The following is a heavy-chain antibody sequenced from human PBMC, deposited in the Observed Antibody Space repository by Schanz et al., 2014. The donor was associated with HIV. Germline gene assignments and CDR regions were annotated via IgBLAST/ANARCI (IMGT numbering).Heavy chain of an antibody. J-gene: IGHJ5*02. Sequence: EVQLLESGGGLVQAGGSLRLSCAASGFTFSSYAMTWVRQAPGKGLDWVSTISGSDGDTYYADSVKGRFTISRDNSRNALDLHMNSLRADDTAIYYCVKAYSSGFSGAGSWGQGALVTVSS. V-gene: IGHV3-23*01. D-gene: IGHD5-18*01. CDR3: VKAYSSGFSGAGS. CDR1: GFTFSSYA. CDR2: ISGSDGDT.